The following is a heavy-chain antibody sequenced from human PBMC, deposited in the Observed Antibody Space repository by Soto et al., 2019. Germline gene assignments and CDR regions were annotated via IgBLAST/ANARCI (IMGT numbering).Heavy chain of an antibody. CDR1: GFTFSSYW. CDR3: AIPESRNSWGNGPDY. CDR2: ISSSGGNT. V-gene: IGHV3-23*01. J-gene: IGHJ4*02. D-gene: IGHD3-16*01. Sequence: GGSLRLSCAASGFTFSSYWMHWVRQAPGKGLVWVSIISSSGGNTYYADSVKGRFTISRDNSKNTLYLQMDSLRADDTAVYYYAIPESRNSWGNGPDYWGQGTLVTVSS.